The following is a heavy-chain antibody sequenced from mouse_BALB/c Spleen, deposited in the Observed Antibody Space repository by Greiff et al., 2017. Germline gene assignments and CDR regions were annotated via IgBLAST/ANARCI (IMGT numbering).Heavy chain of an antibody. J-gene: IGHJ2*01. CDR2: IDPANGNT. V-gene: IGHV14-3*02. Sequence: VQLQQSGAELVKPGASVKLSCTASVFNIKDTYMHWVKQRPEQGLEWIGRIDPANGNTKYDPKFQGKATITADTSSNTAYLQLSSLTSEDTAVYYCARSRYDGDYFDYWGQGTTLTVSS. CDR1: VFNIKDTY. CDR3: ARSRYDGDYFDY. D-gene: IGHD2-14*01.